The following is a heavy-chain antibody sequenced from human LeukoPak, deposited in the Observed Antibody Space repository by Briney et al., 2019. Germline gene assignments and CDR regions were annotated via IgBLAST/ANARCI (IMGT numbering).Heavy chain of an antibody. D-gene: IGHD5-12*01. V-gene: IGHV4-59*01. J-gene: IGHJ4*02. CDR1: GGFISNYY. CDR3: ARVSGYHWESFYDY. CDR2: IYYSGST. Sequence: PSETLSLTCTVSGGFISNYYWSWLRQPPGKGEEGSGYIYYSGSTNYNASLKSRVTISVDTSKNKFSLKLRSVTAADTAVYYCARVSGYHWESFYDYWGQGTLVTVSS.